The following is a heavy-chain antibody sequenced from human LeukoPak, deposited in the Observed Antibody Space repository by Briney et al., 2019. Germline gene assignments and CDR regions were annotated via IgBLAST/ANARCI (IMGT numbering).Heavy chain of an antibody. D-gene: IGHD3-10*01. J-gene: IGHJ4*02. CDR1: GFTFSSYA. CDR3: AKDGVPSRWFGRNYFDY. V-gene: IGHV3-30*04. Sequence: GGSLRLSCAASGFTFSSYAMHWVRQAPGKGLEWVAVISYDGSNKYYADSVKGRFTISRDNSKNTLYLQMNSLRAEDTAVYYCAKDGVPSRWFGRNYFDYWGQGTLVTVSS. CDR2: ISYDGSNK.